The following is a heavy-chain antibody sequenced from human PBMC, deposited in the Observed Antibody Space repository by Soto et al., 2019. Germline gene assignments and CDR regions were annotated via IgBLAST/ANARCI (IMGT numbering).Heavy chain of an antibody. V-gene: IGHV3-30*18. Sequence: QVQLVESGGGVVQPGRSLRLSCAASGFTFSSYGMHWVRQAPGKGLEWVAVISYDGSNKYYADSVKGRFTISRDNSKNTLYLQMNSLRAEDTAVYYCAKDLVRHYYYYGMDVWGQGTTVTVSS. D-gene: IGHD3-10*01. CDR1: GFTFSSYG. CDR2: ISYDGSNK. CDR3: AKDLVRHYYYYGMDV. J-gene: IGHJ6*02.